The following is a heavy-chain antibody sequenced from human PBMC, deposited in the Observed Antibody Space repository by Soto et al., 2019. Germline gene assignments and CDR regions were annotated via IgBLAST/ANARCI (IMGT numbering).Heavy chain of an antibody. CDR2: IIPIFGTA. Sequence: ASVKVSCKASGGTFSSYAISWVRQAPGQGLEWMGGIIPIFGTANYAQKFQGRVTITADESTSTAYMELSSLRSEDTAVYYCARDSLGYSSGWPLDYWGQGTQVTVSS. V-gene: IGHV1-69*13. J-gene: IGHJ4*02. CDR3: ARDSLGYSSGWPLDY. D-gene: IGHD6-19*01. CDR1: GGTFSSYA.